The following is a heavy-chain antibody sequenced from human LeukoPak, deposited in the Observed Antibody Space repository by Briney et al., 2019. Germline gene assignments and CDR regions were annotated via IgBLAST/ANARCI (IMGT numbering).Heavy chain of an antibody. CDR2: MNPNSGNT. CDR3: ARGFVVVPAAMGY. J-gene: IGHJ4*02. Sequence: ASVKVSCKASGYTFTSYDINRVRQATGQGLEWMGWMNPNSGNTGYAQKFQGRVTITRNTSISTAYMELSSLRSEDTAVYYCARGFVVVPAAMGYWGQGTLVTVSS. D-gene: IGHD2-2*01. CDR1: GYTFTSYD. V-gene: IGHV1-8*03.